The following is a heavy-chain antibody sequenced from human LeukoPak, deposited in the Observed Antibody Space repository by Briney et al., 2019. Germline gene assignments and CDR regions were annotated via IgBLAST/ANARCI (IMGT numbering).Heavy chain of an antibody. CDR2: IYYSGST. CDR3: ARIMGPLLSRDVPPTDAFDI. J-gene: IGHJ3*02. Sequence: PSETLSLTCAVSGYSISRSNWWGWIRQPPGKGLEWIGYIYYSGSTYYNPSLKSRVTMSVDTSKNQFSLKLSSVTAVDTAVYYCARIMGPLLSRDVPPTDAFDIWGQGTMVTVSS. V-gene: IGHV4-28*01. D-gene: IGHD3-10*01. CDR1: GYSISRSNW.